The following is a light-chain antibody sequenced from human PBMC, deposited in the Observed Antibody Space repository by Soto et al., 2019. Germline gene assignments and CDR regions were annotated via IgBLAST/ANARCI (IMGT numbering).Light chain of an antibody. CDR3: QQYGSSPSLT. V-gene: IGKV3-20*01. CDR2: SAS. CDR1: QSVSSSY. Sequence: EIVLTQSPGTLSLSPGERATLFCRASQSVSSSYLAWYQQKPGQAPRLLIYSASSRATGIPDRFSGSGSGTDFTLTISRLEPEDFAVYYCQQYGSSPSLTFGGGTKVEIK. J-gene: IGKJ4*01.